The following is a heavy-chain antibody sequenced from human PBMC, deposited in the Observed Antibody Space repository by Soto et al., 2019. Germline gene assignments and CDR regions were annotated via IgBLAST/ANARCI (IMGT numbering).Heavy chain of an antibody. CDR1: GGTFSSYA. D-gene: IGHD6-6*01. CDR3: AILEPRSSKSGINWFDP. V-gene: IGHV1-69*13. CDR2: IIPIFGTA. J-gene: IGHJ5*02. Sequence: ASVKVSCKASGGTFSSYAISWVRQAPGQGLEWMGGIIPIFGTANYAQKFQGRVTITADESTSTAYMELSSLRSEDTAVYYCAILEPRSSKSGINWFDPWGQGTLVTVSS.